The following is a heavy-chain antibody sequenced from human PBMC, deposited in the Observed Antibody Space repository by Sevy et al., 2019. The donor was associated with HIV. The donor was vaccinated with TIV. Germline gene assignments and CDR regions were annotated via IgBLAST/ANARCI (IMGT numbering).Heavy chain of an antibody. V-gene: IGHV3-33*01. D-gene: IGHD2-21*02. CDR1: GFTFSSHG. CDR3: ARKMELLVPDY. Sequence: GGSLRLSCAASGFTFSSHGMHWVRQAPGKGPEWVAVIWYDGSNIYYADSAKGRFTISRDNSKNKLYLQMNSLRAEDTAVYYCARKMELLVPDYWGQGTLVTVSS. CDR2: IWYDGSNI. J-gene: IGHJ4*02.